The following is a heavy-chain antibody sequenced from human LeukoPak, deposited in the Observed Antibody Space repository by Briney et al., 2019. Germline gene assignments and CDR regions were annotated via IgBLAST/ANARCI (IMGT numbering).Heavy chain of an antibody. CDR3: AQGRAKPYYYGSGKGVEYFDY. J-gene: IGHJ4*02. V-gene: IGHV2-5*02. CDR1: GFSLSTSGVG. CDR2: IYWDDDK. D-gene: IGHD3-10*01. Sequence: SGPTLVKPTQTLTLTCTFSGFSLSTSGVGVGWIRQPPGKALEWLALIYWDDDKRYSPSLKSRLTITKDASKNQVVLTMTNMDPVDTATYYCAQGRAKPYYYGSGKGVEYFDYWGQGTLVTVSS.